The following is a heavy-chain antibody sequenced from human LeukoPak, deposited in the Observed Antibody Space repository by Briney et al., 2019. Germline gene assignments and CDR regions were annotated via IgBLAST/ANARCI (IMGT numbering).Heavy chain of an antibody. J-gene: IGHJ4*02. D-gene: IGHD3-3*01. CDR3: ARDRLLSGHDY. CDR1: GGSISSGSYY. Sequence: PSQSLSLTCTVSGGSISSGSYYWSWIRQPAGRGLEWIGRIYTSGSTNYNPSLKSRVTISVDTSKNQFSLKLSSVTAADTAVYYCARDRLLSGHDYWGQGTLVTVSS. CDR2: IYTSGST. V-gene: IGHV4-61*02.